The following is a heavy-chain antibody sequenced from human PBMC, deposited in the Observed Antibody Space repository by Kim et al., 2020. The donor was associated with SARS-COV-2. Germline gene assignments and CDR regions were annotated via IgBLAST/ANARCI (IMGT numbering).Heavy chain of an antibody. V-gene: IGHV4-38-2*02. CDR3: ASITETVDY. D-gene: IGHD1-20*01. J-gene: IGHJ4*02. CDR2: IYHSGST. CDR1: GYSISSGYY. Sequence: SETLSLTCTVSGYSISSGYYWGWIRQPPGKGLEWIGSIYHSGSTYYNPSLKSRVTISVDTSKNQFSLKLSSVTAADTAVYYCASITETVDYWGQGTLVTV.